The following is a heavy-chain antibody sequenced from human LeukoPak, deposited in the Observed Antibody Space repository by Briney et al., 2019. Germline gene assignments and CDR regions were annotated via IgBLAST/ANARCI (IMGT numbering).Heavy chain of an antibody. D-gene: IGHD6-19*01. Sequence: GESLRLSCAVSGFTFRSYWMTWVRQAPGKGLEWVANIKQDGSEKYYLDSVKGRFTISRDNAKNSVYLQVNSLRAEDTAVYYCARDLPNGWFDYWGQGTLVTVSS. CDR3: ARDLPNGWFDY. V-gene: IGHV3-7*01. CDR2: IKQDGSEK. CDR1: GFTFRSYW. J-gene: IGHJ4*02.